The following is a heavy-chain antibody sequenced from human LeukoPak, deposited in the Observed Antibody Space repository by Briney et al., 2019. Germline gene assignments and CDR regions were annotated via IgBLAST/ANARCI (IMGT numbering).Heavy chain of an antibody. V-gene: IGHV3-48*03. Sequence: GGSLRLSCAASGFTFSSYEMNWVRQAPGKGLEWVSYISSSGSTIYYADSVKGRFTISRDNAKNSLYLQMNSLRAEDTAVYYCARDVGRHYYYDSSGSVFWGQGTLVTVSS. CDR2: ISSSGSTI. CDR1: GFTFSSYE. J-gene: IGHJ4*02. D-gene: IGHD3-22*01. CDR3: ARDVGRHYYYDSSGSVF.